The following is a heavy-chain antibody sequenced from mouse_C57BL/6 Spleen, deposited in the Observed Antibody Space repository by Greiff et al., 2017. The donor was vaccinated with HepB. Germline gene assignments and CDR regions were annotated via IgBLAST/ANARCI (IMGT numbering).Heavy chain of an antibody. Sequence: QVQLQQSGAELVKPGASVKMSCKASGYTFTSYWITWVKQRPGQGLEWIGDIYPGSGSTNYNEKFKSKATLTVDTSSSTAYMQLSSLTSEDSAVYYCARRAYDYGVSFDYWGQGTTLTVSS. J-gene: IGHJ2*01. CDR3: ARRAYDYGVSFDY. D-gene: IGHD2-4*01. CDR1: GYTFTSYW. V-gene: IGHV1-55*01. CDR2: IYPGSGST.